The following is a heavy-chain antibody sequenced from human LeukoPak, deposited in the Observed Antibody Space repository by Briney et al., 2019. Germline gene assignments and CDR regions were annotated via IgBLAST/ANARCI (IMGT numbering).Heavy chain of an antibody. J-gene: IGHJ4*02. CDR2: ISYDGSNK. CDR3: AKNYYDSSGYYYADY. D-gene: IGHD3-22*01. CDR1: GFTFSSYG. V-gene: IGHV3-30*18. Sequence: GGSLRLSCAAFGFTFSSYGMHWVRQAPGKGLEWVAVISYDGSNKYYADSVKGRFTISRDNSKNTLYLQMNSLRAEDTAVYYCAKNYYDSSGYYYADYWGQGTLVTVSS.